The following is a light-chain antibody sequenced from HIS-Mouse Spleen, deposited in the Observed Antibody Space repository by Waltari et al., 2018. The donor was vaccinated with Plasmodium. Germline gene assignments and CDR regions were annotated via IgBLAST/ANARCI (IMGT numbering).Light chain of an antibody. J-gene: IGLJ2*01. CDR1: ALPKQY. V-gene: IGLV3-25*03. CDR2: KDS. CDR3: QSADSSGTYRV. Sequence: SYELTQPPSVSVSPGQTARTTCSGDALPKQYAYWYQQKPGQPPVLVIYKDSERPSGIPERFSGSSSGTTVTLTISGVQAEDEADYYCQSADSSGTYRVFGGGTKLTVL.